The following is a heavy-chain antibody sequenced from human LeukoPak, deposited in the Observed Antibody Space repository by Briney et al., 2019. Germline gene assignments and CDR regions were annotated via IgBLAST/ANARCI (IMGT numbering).Heavy chain of an antibody. J-gene: IGHJ4*02. V-gene: IGHV1-69*05. Sequence: SVKVSCKASGGTFSSYAISWVRQAPGQGLEWMGRIIPIFGTANYAQEFQGRVTITTDESTSTAYMELSSLRSEDTAVYYCARQVWSGYYTFDYWGQGTLLTVSS. CDR2: IIPIFGTA. CDR3: ARQVWSGYYTFDY. D-gene: IGHD3-3*01. CDR1: GGTFSSYA.